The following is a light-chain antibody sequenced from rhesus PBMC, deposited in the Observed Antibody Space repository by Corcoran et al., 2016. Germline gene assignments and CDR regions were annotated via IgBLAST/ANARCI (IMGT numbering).Light chain of an antibody. J-gene: IGLJ6*01. CDR1: SSDIGGYNY. Sequence: QAALTQPRSVSGSPGQSVTISCPGTSSDIGGYNYVSWYQHHPGTAPKLMIYEVSKRPSGVSDRFPGSKSGNTASLTISGLQAEDEADYYCSSYAGSNTYVFGSGTKLTVL. CDR2: EVS. V-gene: IGLV2-32*02. CDR3: SSYAGSNTYV.